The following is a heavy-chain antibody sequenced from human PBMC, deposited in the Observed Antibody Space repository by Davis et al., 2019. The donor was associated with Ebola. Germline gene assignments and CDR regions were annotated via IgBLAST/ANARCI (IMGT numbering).Heavy chain of an antibody. CDR1: GFTFSSYS. CDR2: ISSSSSYI. D-gene: IGHD5-18*01. J-gene: IGHJ6*02. CDR3: ARGLTADTAMSHNYYYGMDV. V-gene: IGHV3-21*01. Sequence: GESLKISCAASGFTFSSYSMNWVRQAPGKGLEWVSSISSSSSYIYYADSVKGRFTISRDNAKNSLYLQMNSLRAEDTAVYYCARGLTADTAMSHNYYYGMDVWGQGTTVTVSS.